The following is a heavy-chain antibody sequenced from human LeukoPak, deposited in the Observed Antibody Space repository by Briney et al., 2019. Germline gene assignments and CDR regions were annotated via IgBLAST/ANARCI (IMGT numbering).Heavy chain of an antibody. J-gene: IGHJ4*02. CDR1: GGSISSYY. V-gene: IGHV4-30-4*08. CDR3: ARAGDFWSGYSIDY. CDR2: IYYSGST. D-gene: IGHD3-3*01. Sequence: SETLSLTCTVSGGSISSYYWSWIRQPPGKGLEWIGYIYYSGSTYYNPSLKSRGTISVDTSKNQFSLKLSSVTAADTAVYYCARAGDFWSGYSIDYWGQGTLVTVSS.